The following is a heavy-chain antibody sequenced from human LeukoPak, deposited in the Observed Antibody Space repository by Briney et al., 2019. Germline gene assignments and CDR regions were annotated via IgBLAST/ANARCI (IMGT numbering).Heavy chain of an antibody. V-gene: IGHV1-2*02. CDR1: GYTFTSYY. CDR3: AREYRGDGYKYYFDY. D-gene: IGHD5-24*01. J-gene: IGHJ4*02. Sequence: ASVKVSCKASGYTFTSYYMHWVRQAPGQGLEWMGWINPNSGGTNYAQKFQGRVTMTRDTSISTAYMELSRLRSDDTAVYYCAREYRGDGYKYYFDYWGQGTLVTVSS. CDR2: INPNSGGT.